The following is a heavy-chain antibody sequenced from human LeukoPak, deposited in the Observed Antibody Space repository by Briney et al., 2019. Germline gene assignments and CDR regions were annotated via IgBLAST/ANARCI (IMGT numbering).Heavy chain of an antibody. CDR1: GYTFTGYY. Sequence: ASVKVSCKASGYTFTGYYMHWVRQAPGQGLEWMGIINPSGGSTSYAQKFQGRVTMTRDTSTSTVYMELSSLRSEDTAVYYCARALNPPFWSGYLPRGYFDYWGQGTLVTVSS. CDR3: ARALNPPFWSGYLPRGYFDY. CDR2: INPSGGST. D-gene: IGHD3-3*01. J-gene: IGHJ4*02. V-gene: IGHV1-46*01.